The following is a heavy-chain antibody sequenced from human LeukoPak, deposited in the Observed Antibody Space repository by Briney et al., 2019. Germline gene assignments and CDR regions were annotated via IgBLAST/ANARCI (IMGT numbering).Heavy chain of an antibody. CDR1: GGSISSYY. D-gene: IGHD2-15*01. Sequence: SETLSLTCTVSGGSISSYYWSWIRQPPGKGLEWIGYIYYSGNTNYNPPLKSRVTISVDTSKNQFSLKLSSVTAADTAVYYCAREVAAYYYGMDVWGQGTTVTVSS. V-gene: IGHV4-59*01. J-gene: IGHJ6*02. CDR3: AREVAAYYYGMDV. CDR2: IYYSGNT.